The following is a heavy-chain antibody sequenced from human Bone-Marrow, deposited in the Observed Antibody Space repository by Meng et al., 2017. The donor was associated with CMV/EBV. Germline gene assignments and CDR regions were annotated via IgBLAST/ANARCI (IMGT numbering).Heavy chain of an antibody. CDR2: ISSDGYSK. V-gene: IGHV3-30*03. D-gene: IGHD3-22*01. Sequence: GESLKISCAASGFTFSNYNMHWVRQAPGKGLEWLTIISSDGYSKYYADSVKGRFTISRDNSKNTLYMEMNNLRTEDTAVYYCARTPSSLIVYPAYWGQGTLVTVSS. J-gene: IGHJ4*02. CDR1: GFTFSNYN. CDR3: ARTPSSLIVYPAY.